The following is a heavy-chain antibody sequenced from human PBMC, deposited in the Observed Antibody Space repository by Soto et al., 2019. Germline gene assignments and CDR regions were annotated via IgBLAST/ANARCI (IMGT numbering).Heavy chain of an antibody. CDR1: GYAFTGYY. D-gene: IGHD3-22*01. CDR3: AREGLYYYDSSGHVY. V-gene: IGHV1-2*02. Sequence: ASVKVSCKASGYAFTGYYMHWVRQAPGQGLEWMGWINPNSGGTNYAQKFQGRVTMTRDTSISTAYMELSSLRSDDTAVYYCAREGLYYYDSSGHVYWGQGTLVTVSS. J-gene: IGHJ4*02. CDR2: INPNSGGT.